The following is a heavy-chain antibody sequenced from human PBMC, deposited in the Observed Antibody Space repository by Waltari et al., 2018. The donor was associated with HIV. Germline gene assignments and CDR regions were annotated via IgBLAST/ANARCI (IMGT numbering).Heavy chain of an antibody. Sequence: QVQLVESGGGVVQPGRSLRLSCAASGFTFSNHGMHWLRQAPGKGLGWVAFLSYDGSNKYYADSVGGRFTISRDNSKNTLYLQMNNLRAEDTAVYFCARRGVLTYYYTMDVWGQGTTVTVSS. D-gene: IGHD3-10*01. CDR1: GFTFSNHG. V-gene: IGHV3-33*05. CDR3: ARRGVLTYYYTMDV. J-gene: IGHJ6*02. CDR2: LSYDGSNK.